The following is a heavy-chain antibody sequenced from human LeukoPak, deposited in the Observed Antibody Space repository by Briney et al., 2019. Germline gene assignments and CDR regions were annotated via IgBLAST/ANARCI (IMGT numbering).Heavy chain of an antibody. J-gene: IGHJ6*03. CDR1: GFTFSSYS. CDR3: AKELRYFDWLSNYYYYYMDV. CDR2: ITRSSSDR. V-gene: IGHV3-21*04. D-gene: IGHD3-9*01. Sequence: GGSLRLSCAASGFTFSSYSMNWVRQAPGKGLEWVSSITRSSSDRYYADSVKGRFTISRDNAKSSLYLQMNSLRAEDTAVYYCAKELRYFDWLSNYYYYYMDVWGKGTTVTISS.